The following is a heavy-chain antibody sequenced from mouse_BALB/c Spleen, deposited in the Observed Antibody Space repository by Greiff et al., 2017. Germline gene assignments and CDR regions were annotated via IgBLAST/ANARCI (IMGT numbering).Heavy chain of an antibody. CDR3: ARPPMITPYAMDY. J-gene: IGHJ4*01. V-gene: IGHV1-14*01. Sequence: VQLKESGPELVKPGASVKMSCKASGYTFTSYVMHWVKQKPGQGLEWIGYINPYNDGTKYNEKFKGKATLTSDKSSSTAYMELSSLTSEDSAVYYCARPPMITPYAMDYWGQGTSVTVSS. CDR1: GYTFTSYV. CDR2: INPYNDGT. D-gene: IGHD2-4*01.